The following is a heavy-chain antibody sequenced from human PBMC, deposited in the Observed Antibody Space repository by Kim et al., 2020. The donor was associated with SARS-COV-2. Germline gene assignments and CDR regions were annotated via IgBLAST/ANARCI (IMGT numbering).Heavy chain of an antibody. V-gene: IGHV3-43*02. CDR3: GKGSATTGDTDY. Sequence: GGFLRLSCAASGFTFHDHAMHWVRQAPGKGLEWVSLISRDGSITYYADSVKGRFTISRDNSKDSLYLQMNSLRTEDTAFYYCGKGSATTGDTDYWGQGTLLTVSS. CDR2: ISRDGSIT. CDR1: GFTFHDHA. D-gene: IGHD7-27*01. J-gene: IGHJ4*02.